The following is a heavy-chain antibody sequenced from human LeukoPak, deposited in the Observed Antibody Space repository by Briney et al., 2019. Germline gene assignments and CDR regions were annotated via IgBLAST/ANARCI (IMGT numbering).Heavy chain of an antibody. CDR1: GGTFSSYT. J-gene: IGHJ3*02. V-gene: IGHV1-69*02. CDR2: IIPILGIA. CDR3: ARGSQLLGFDAFDI. Sequence: SVKVPCKASGGTFSSYTISWVRQAPGQGLEWMGRIIPILGIANYAQKFQGRVTITADKSTSTAYMELSSLRSEDTAVYYCARGSQLLGFDAFDIWGQGTMVTVSS. D-gene: IGHD2-2*01.